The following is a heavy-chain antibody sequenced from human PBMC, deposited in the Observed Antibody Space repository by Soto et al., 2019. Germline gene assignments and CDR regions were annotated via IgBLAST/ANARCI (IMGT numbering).Heavy chain of an antibody. Sequence: PSETLSLTCTVSGGSISSSSYYWGWIRQPPGKGLEWIGSIYYSGSTYYNPSLKSRVTISVDTSKNQFSLKLSSVTAADTAVYYCARHRMVVAALINWFDPWGQGTLVTVSS. D-gene: IGHD2-15*01. J-gene: IGHJ5*02. V-gene: IGHV4-39*01. CDR3: ARHRMVVAALINWFDP. CDR2: IYYSGST. CDR1: GGSISSSSYY.